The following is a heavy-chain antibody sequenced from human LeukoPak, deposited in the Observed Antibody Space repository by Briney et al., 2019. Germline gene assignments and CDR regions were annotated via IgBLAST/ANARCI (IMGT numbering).Heavy chain of an antibody. J-gene: IGHJ4*02. Sequence: PSETLSLTCAVYGGSFSGYYWSWIRQPPGKGLEWIGEINHRGSTIYNPSLKSRVTISVDTYKSQFSLKLSSVTAADTAVYYCVREGLYDSGGYYYGGYFDYWGQATLVTVSS. V-gene: IGHV4-34*01. CDR3: VREGLYDSGGYYYGGYFDY. D-gene: IGHD3-22*01. CDR2: INHRGST. CDR1: GGSFSGYY.